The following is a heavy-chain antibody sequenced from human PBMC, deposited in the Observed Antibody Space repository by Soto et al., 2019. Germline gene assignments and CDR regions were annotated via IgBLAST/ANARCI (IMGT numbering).Heavy chain of an antibody. V-gene: IGHV3-23*01. CDR1: GFTFSSYA. J-gene: IGHJ6*03. Sequence: EVQLLESGGGLVQPGGSLRLSCAASGFTFSSYAMSWVRQAPGKGLEWVSAISGSGGSTYYADSVKGRFTISRDNSKNTLYLQMHCLRAVDTAVYYCALREMGCSGGSCYSLHYYYYYMDVWGKGTTVTVSS. CDR3: ALREMGCSGGSCYSLHYYYYYMDV. D-gene: IGHD2-15*01. CDR2: ISGSGGST.